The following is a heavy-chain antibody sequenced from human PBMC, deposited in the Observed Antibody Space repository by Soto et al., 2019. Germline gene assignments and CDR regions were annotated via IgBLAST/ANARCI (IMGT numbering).Heavy chain of an antibody. Sequence: PSETLSLTCTVSGGSISSGGYYWSWIRQHPGKGLEWIGYIYYSGSTYYNPSLKSRVTISVDTSKNQFSLKLSSVTAADTAVYYCARGNTTVIKFYYYYAMDVWGPGTTVTLSS. CDR1: GGSISSGGYY. D-gene: IGHD4-4*01. CDR3: ARGNTTVIKFYYYYAMDV. J-gene: IGHJ6*02. CDR2: IYYSGST. V-gene: IGHV4-31*03.